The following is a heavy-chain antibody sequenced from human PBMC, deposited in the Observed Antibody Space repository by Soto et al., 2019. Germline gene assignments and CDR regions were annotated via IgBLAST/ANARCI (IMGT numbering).Heavy chain of an antibody. V-gene: IGHV1-18*01. CDR2: ISGHNGNT. Sequence: ASVQVSCKAPGYSFTNYGISWVRQAPGQGLEWMGWISGHNGNTNYAQKLQGRVTMTTDTSTSTAYMELRSLRSDDTAVYYCARDVYGSGSPRSLFFFWGQGSLVT. CDR3: ARDVYGSGSPRSLFFF. CDR1: GYSFTNYG. D-gene: IGHD3-10*01. J-gene: IGHJ1*01.